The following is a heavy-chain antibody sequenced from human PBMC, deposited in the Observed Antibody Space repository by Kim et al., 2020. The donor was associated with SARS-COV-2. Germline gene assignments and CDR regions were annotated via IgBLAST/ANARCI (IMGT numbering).Heavy chain of an antibody. CDR3: ARGLGLGDYYYGMDV. Sequence: DSVKGRFTISRDNSKNTLDLQMNSLRAEDTAVYYCARGLGLGDYYYGMDVWGQGTTVTVSS. D-gene: IGHD3-3*01. J-gene: IGHJ6*02. V-gene: IGHV3-30*07.